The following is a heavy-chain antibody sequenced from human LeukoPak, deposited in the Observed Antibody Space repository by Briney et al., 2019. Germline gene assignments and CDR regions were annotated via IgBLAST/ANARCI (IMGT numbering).Heavy chain of an antibody. CDR2: IGGSGGST. CDR1: GFTFSSYA. D-gene: IGHD3-10*02. Sequence: GGSLRLSCAASGFTFSSYAMNWVRQAPGKGLEGVSTIGGSGGSTYYADSVKGRFTISRDNAKNPLYLQMNSLRAEDTAVYYCAELGITMIGGVWGKGTTVTISS. CDR3: AELGITMIGGV. J-gene: IGHJ6*04. V-gene: IGHV3-23*01.